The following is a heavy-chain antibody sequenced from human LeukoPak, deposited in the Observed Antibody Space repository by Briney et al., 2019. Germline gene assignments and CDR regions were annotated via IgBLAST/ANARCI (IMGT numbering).Heavy chain of an antibody. Sequence: PSETLSLTCTVSGGSISSSSYYWGWIRQPPGKGLEWIGSIYYSGSTYYNPSLKSRVTISVDTSKNQFSLKLSSVTAADTAVYYCARNYYYDSSGYYRSASDIWGQGTMVTVSS. D-gene: IGHD3-22*01. CDR1: GGSISSSSYY. CDR2: IYYSGST. V-gene: IGHV4-39*01. CDR3: ARNYYYDSSGYYRSASDI. J-gene: IGHJ3*02.